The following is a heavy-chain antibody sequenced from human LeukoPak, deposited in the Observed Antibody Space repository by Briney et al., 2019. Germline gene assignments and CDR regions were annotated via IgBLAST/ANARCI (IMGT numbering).Heavy chain of an antibody. V-gene: IGHV1-3*03. Sequence: ASVKVSCKASGYTFTSYAMHWVRQAPGQRLEWMGWINAGNGNTKYSQEFQGKVTITRDTSASTAYMELSSLRSEDMAVYYCARDGPSEGVVVTAIQDYWGQGTLVTVSS. CDR3: ARDGPSEGVVVTAIQDY. J-gene: IGHJ4*02. D-gene: IGHD2-21*02. CDR1: GYTFTSYA. CDR2: INAGNGNT.